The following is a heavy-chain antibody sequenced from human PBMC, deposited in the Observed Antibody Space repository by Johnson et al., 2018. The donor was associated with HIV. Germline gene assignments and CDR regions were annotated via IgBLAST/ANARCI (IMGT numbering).Heavy chain of an antibody. J-gene: IGHJ3*02. V-gene: IGHV3-33*01. Sequence: VQPVESGGGVVQPGRSARLSSAASGLSFSSYGLEWVRQAPGKGLAWVAVIWSDGSNKHYADSVKGRFTISRDNSKNTLYLQMNSLRAEDTAVYYWATSTASDALDIWGQGTMVTVSS. D-gene: IGHD1-1*01. CDR3: ATSTASDALDI. CDR1: GLSFSSYG. CDR2: IWSDGSNK.